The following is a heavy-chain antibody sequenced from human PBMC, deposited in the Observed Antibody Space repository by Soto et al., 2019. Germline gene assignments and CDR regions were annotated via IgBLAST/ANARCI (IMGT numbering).Heavy chain of an antibody. CDR3: ATHTVTHYYYYYMDV. CDR2: INPSGGST. D-gene: IGHD4-17*01. V-gene: IGHV1-46*03. J-gene: IGHJ6*03. CDR1: GYTFPSYY. Sequence: ASVKVSCKASGYTFPSYYMHWVRQAPGQGLEWMGIINPSGGSTSYAQKFQGRVTMTRDTSTSTVYMELSSLRSEDTAVYYCATHTVTHYYYYYMDVWGKGTTVTVSS.